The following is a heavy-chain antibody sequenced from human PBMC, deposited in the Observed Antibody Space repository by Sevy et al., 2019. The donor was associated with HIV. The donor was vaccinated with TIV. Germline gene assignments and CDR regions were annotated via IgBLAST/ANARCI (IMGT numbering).Heavy chain of an antibody. CDR2: ISYDGSNK. D-gene: IGHD2-15*01. CDR3: ARDEGRCSGGSGYSGVQLWFFSSPVDY. J-gene: IGHJ4*02. Sequence: GGSLRLSCAASGFTFSSYAMHWVRQAPGKGLEWVAVISYDGSNKYYADSVKGRFTISRDNSKNTLYLQMNSLRVEDTGVYYWARDEGRCSGGSGYSGVQLWFFSSPVDYWGQGTLVTVSS. CDR1: GFTFSSYA. V-gene: IGHV3-30-3*01.